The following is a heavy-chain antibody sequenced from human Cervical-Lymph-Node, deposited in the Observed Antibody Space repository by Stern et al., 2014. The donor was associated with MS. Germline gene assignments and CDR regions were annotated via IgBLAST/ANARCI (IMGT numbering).Heavy chain of an antibody. CDR1: EYTFTYFF. V-gene: IGHV1-46*03. CDR2: INPSGGFT. CDR3: ASARNTAFDI. J-gene: IGHJ3*02. Sequence: QVQLVQSGAEVKKPVASVKVSCKASEYTFTYFFMHWVRQAPGQGLEWMGVINPSGGFTTYAQKFQGRVTMTRDTSTSTVYMELTSLTSEDTAVYYCASARNTAFDIWGQGTLVTVSS.